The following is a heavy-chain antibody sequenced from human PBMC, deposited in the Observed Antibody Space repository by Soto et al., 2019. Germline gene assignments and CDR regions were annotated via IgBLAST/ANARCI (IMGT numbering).Heavy chain of an antibody. CDR1: GVRVWISA. V-gene: IGHV3-30-3*01. J-gene: IGHJ6*01. D-gene: IGHD3-22*01. Sequence: SIRLGSAASGVRVWISAAAGARKDPGKGLEWVAVISYDGSNKYYADSVKGRFTISRDNSKNTLYLQMNSLRAEDTAVYYCARMYFYGSKPGSVYYYGMDVPAQPPSVTVSS. CDR3: ARMYFYGSKPGSVYYYGMDV. CDR2: ISYDGSNK.